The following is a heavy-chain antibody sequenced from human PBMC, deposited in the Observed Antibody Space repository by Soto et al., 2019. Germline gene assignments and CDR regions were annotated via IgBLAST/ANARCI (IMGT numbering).Heavy chain of an antibody. D-gene: IGHD2-2*01. J-gene: IGHJ3*02. Sequence: GGSLRLSCAASGFTFSTYGMHWVRQVTGKGLEWVSGIGVVGDTYYPGSVKGRFTSSRENVRNSLYLQMNNLRAGDTAVYYCVRGSFCSSGSCYPIGAFDIWGQGTLVTVSS. CDR3: VRGSFCSSGSCYPIGAFDI. V-gene: IGHV3-13*01. CDR2: IGVVGDT. CDR1: GFTFSTYG.